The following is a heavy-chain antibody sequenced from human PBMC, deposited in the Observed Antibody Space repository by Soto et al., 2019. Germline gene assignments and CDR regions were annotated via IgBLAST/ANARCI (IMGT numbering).Heavy chain of an antibody. CDR2: IIPIFGTA. CDR3: ARDQGDSYGYPYFDY. CDR1: GGTFSSYA. Sequence: GASVKVSCKASGGTFSSYAISWVRQAPGQGLEWMGGIIPIFGTANYAQKFQGRVTITADESTSTAYMELSSLRSEDTAVYYCARDQGDSYGYPYFDYWGQGTLVTVSS. J-gene: IGHJ4*02. D-gene: IGHD5-18*01. V-gene: IGHV1-69*13.